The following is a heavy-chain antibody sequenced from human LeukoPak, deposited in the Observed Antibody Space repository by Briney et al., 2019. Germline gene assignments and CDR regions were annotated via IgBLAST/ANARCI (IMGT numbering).Heavy chain of an antibody. V-gene: IGHV1-8*02. J-gene: IGHJ4*02. CDR2: MNPNSGNT. Sequence: ASVKVSCKASGGTFSSYAISWVRQATGQGLEWMGWMNPNSGNTGYAQKFQGRVTMTRNTSISTAYMELSSLRSEDTAVYYCARWDMVRGVINDYWGQGTLVTVSS. CDR1: GGTFSSYA. D-gene: IGHD3-10*01. CDR3: ARWDMVRGVINDY.